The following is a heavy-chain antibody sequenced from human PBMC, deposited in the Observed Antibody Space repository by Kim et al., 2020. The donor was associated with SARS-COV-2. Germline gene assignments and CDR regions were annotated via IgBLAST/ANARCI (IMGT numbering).Heavy chain of an antibody. J-gene: IGHJ6*02. Sequence: GGSLRLSCAASGFSFSSYAMNWVRQAPGKGLEWVLSISGSGASTHYVDTVKGRFTISRDNSKNTGSLQMNSLRSDDTAVYYCAKDSSTGFGMDVWGQGPTVTVSS. V-gene: IGHV3-23*01. CDR1: GFSFSSYA. D-gene: IGHD1-1*01. CDR2: ISGSGAST. CDR3: AKDSSTGFGMDV.